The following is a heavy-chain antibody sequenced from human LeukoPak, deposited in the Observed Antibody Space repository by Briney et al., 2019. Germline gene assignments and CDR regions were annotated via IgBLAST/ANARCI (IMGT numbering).Heavy chain of an antibody. CDR3: AKDRLGALLYFDS. D-gene: IGHD1-26*01. Sequence: GGSLRLSCAASGLTFSSYAMNWVRQAPGKGLEWISTISDSDGSTYYADSVKGRFTIFRDDSKNTLYLQMNSLRAEDTAVYSCAKDRLGALLYFDSWGQGTLVTVSS. V-gene: IGHV3-23*01. CDR1: GLTFSSYA. CDR2: ISDSDGST. J-gene: IGHJ4*02.